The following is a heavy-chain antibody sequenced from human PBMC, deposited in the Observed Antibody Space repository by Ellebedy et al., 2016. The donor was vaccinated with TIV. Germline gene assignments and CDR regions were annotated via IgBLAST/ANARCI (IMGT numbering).Heavy chain of an antibody. J-gene: IGHJ4*02. CDR1: GYSFSSYW. Sequence: GGSLRLSCKGSGYSFSSYWIGWVRQMPGKGLEWMGIIYPGDSDTRDSPSFQGQVTISADKSITTAYLQWSSLKASATAMYYCAKGVVGTTTIDYWGQGTLVTVSS. CDR2: IYPGDSDT. D-gene: IGHD1-26*01. V-gene: IGHV5-51*01. CDR3: AKGVVGTTTIDY.